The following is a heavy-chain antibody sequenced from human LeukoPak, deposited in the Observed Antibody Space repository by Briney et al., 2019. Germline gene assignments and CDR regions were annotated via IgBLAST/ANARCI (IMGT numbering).Heavy chain of an antibody. J-gene: IGHJ3*02. CDR1: GFTFSGYA. CDR2: ISIDGSHT. Sequence: PGGSLRLSCAASGFTFSGYAMSWVRQAPGKGLEWVSAISIDGSHTYYADSVKGRFIISRDNSKNTLYLQMNSLRAEETAVYYCAKSYDTSGRRAFDIWGQGTMVTVSS. CDR3: AKSYDTSGRRAFDI. D-gene: IGHD3-22*01. V-gene: IGHV3-23*01.